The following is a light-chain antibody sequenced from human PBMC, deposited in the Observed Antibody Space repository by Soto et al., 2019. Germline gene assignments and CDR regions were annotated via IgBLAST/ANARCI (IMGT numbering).Light chain of an antibody. V-gene: IGKV1-5*01. Sequence: DIQMTQSPSTLSSSVGDRVTITCRASQSISNWLAWYQQKPGTAPKLLIYHASTLESGVPPRFNGSRSETEFTLTIRNLQTDDFATYYCQQYNSFPWTFGLGTKVDIK. CDR1: QSISNW. CDR3: QQYNSFPWT. J-gene: IGKJ1*01. CDR2: HAS.